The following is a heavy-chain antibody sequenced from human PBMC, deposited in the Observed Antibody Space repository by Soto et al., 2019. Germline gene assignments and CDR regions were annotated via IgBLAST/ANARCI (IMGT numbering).Heavy chain of an antibody. D-gene: IGHD3-22*01. Sequence: ASVKVSCKASGYTFTSYATHWVRQAPGQRLEWMGWINAGNGNTKYSQKFQGRVTITRDTSASTAYMELSSLRSEDTAVYYCARGLSGITMIVVPPDAFDIWGQGTMVTVSS. CDR3: ARGLSGITMIVVPPDAFDI. CDR2: INAGNGNT. J-gene: IGHJ3*02. V-gene: IGHV1-3*01. CDR1: GYTFTSYA.